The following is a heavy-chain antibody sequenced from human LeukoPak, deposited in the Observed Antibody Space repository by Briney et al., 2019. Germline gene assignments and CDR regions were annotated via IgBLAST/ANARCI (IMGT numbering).Heavy chain of an antibody. CDR2: ISGSGGST. J-gene: IGHJ6*02. Sequence: QTGGSLRLSCAASGFTFSSYAMSWVRQAPGKGLEWVSAISGSGGSTYYADSVKGRFTISRDNSKNTLYLQMNSLRAEDTAVYYCAKVGYCSSTSCYKGIYYYYYGMDVWGQGTTVTVSS. CDR1: GFTFSSYA. V-gene: IGHV3-23*01. CDR3: AKVGYCSSTSCYKGIYYYYYGMDV. D-gene: IGHD2-2*02.